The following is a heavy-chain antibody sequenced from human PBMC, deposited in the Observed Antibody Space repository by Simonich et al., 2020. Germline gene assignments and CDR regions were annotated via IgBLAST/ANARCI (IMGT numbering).Heavy chain of an antibody. D-gene: IGHD6-25*01. CDR3: ARGGLGHWYFDL. V-gene: IGHV1-2*02. CDR2: INPTSGGT. Sequence: QVQLVQSGAEVEKPGASVKVSCKASGYTFTGSYMHWVRQAPGQGLEWMGWINPTSGGTNYAQKLQGRVTMTRDTSISTAYMELSRLRSDDTAVYYCARGGLGHWYFDLWGRGTLVTVSS. CDR1: GYTFTGSY. J-gene: IGHJ2*01.